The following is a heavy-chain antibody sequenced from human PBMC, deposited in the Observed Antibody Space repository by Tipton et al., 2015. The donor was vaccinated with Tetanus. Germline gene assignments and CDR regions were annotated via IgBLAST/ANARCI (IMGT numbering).Heavy chain of an antibody. CDR2: ITANRGGT. CDR3: GRDMDYDSSGIDDL. Sequence: QSGPEVKKPGASVKVSCKASGYTFTGYYKHWVRQAPGQGLEGMGWITANRGGTNYAQKLQGRVTMTRDTSISTAYMEGSRLRSDGSAIYYCGRDMDYDSSGIDDLGGQGTLGTVSS. D-gene: IGHD3-22*01. V-gene: IGHV1-2*02. CDR1: GYTFTGYY. J-gene: IGHJ5*02.